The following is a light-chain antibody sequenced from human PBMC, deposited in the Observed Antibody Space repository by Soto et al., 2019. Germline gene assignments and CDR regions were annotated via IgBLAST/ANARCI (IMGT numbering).Light chain of an antibody. Sequence: DIVMTQTPLSSPVTRGQPASISCRSIQSLVHSYVNTYLSWLQRRPGQRPRLLIYNISNRFSAGPDRFSSSWAGTDYTLKISRVEDEDVGVYYCMPATQFKYTFGQGTKREIK. V-gene: IGKV2-24*01. CDR1: QSLVHSYVNTY. J-gene: IGKJ2*01. CDR2: NIS. CDR3: MPATQFKYT.